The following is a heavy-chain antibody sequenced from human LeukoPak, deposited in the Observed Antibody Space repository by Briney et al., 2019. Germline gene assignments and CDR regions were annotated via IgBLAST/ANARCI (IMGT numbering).Heavy chain of an antibody. D-gene: IGHD6-19*01. CDR1: GDSVSSHSAA. V-gene: IGHV6-1*01. J-gene: IGHJ6*02. CDR3: VRQYSSGWTYYYGMDV. CDR2: TYYRSTWHY. Sequence: SQTLSLTCAISGDSVSSHSAAWHWIRRSPSRGLEWLGRTYYRSTWHYDYAESVKSRTVIIPDTSMNHFSLQLNSVTPEDTSVYYCVRQYSSGWTYYYGMDVWGQGTTVTVSS.